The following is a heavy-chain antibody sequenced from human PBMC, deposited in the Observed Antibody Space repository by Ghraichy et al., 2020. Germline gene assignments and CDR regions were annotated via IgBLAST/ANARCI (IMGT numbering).Heavy chain of an antibody. V-gene: IGHV3-23*01. CDR2: ISATGGST. CDR1: GFTFSSHA. CDR3: AKEAYNWKSQDYFDY. J-gene: IGHJ4*02. Sequence: GGSLRLSCAASGFTFSSHAMSWVRQAPGKGLEWVSAISATGGSTYYADSVKGRFTISRDNSKNTLYLQMNSLRAEDTAVYYCAKEAYNWKSQDYFDYWGQGTLVTVSS. D-gene: IGHD1-20*01.